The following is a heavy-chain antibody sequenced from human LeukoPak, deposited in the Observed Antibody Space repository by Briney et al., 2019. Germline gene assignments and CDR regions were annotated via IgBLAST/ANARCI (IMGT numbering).Heavy chain of an antibody. V-gene: IGHV3-23*01. CDR1: GLSFSSFA. Sequence: KAGGSLRLSCVASGLSFSSFAMTWVRQAPGKGLEWVSLMDNFGLKYYAASVEGRVTISRDSPTDTVYLQLNSLRAEDTAVYYCAGGRYYGLGSRPGYIEHWGQGTLVTVSS. D-gene: IGHD3/OR15-3a*01. CDR2: LMDNFGLK. CDR3: AGGRYYGLGSRPGYIEH. J-gene: IGHJ4*02.